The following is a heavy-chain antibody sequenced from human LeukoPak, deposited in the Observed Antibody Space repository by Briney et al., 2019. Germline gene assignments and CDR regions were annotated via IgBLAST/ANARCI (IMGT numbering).Heavy chain of an antibody. CDR1: GFTFSSYA. J-gene: IGHJ4*02. Sequence: GGSLRLSCAASGFTFSSYAMSWVRQAPGKGLEWVSAISGSGGSTYYADSVKGRFTIFRDNSKNTLYLQMNSLRAEDTAVYYCAKGGVVGSYSYFDYWGQGTLVTVSS. CDR3: AKGGVVGSYSYFDY. V-gene: IGHV3-23*01. D-gene: IGHD1-26*01. CDR2: ISGSGGST.